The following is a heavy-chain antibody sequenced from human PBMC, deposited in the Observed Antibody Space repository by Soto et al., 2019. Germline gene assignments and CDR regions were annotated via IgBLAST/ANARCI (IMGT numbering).Heavy chain of an antibody. CDR1: GFTFSNYG. V-gene: IGHV3-30*18. Sequence: QVQLVESGGGVVQPGRSLRLSCAASGFTFSNYGIHWVRQAPGKGLEWVAVISYDGSDKYYTESVKGRFTISRDNSKNTLSLQLHSLRAEDTAVYYCAKDRGGAHWSDDIYGLDVWGQGTTVTVSS. CDR3: AKDRGGAHWSDDIYGLDV. J-gene: IGHJ6*02. D-gene: IGHD3-9*01. CDR2: ISYDGSDK.